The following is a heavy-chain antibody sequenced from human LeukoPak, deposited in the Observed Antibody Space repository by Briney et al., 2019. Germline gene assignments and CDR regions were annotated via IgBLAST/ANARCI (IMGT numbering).Heavy chain of an antibody. CDR1: GYTFTSYG. V-gene: IGHV1-18*01. CDR3: ARGRQTPLIAAAGYDY. CDR2: ISAYNGNT. J-gene: IGHJ4*02. Sequence: ASVKVSCKASGYTFTSYGISWVRQAPGQGLEWMGWISAYNGNTNYAQKLQGRVTMTTDTSTSTAYMELRSLRSDDTAVYYCARGRQTPLIAAAGYDYWGREPWSPSPQ. D-gene: IGHD6-13*01.